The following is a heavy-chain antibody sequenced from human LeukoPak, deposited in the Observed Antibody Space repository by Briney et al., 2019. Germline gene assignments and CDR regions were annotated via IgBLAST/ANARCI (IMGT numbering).Heavy chain of an antibody. Sequence: GGSLRLSCAASGFTVSSNYMSWVRQAPGKGLEWLSVIYSGGSTYYADSVKGRFTISRDNSKNTLYLQMNSLRAEDTAVYYCTTKRGYSYGYADWGQGTLVTVSS. CDR1: GFTVSSNY. J-gene: IGHJ4*02. CDR3: TTKRGYSYGYAD. CDR2: IYSGGST. V-gene: IGHV3-66*01. D-gene: IGHD5-18*01.